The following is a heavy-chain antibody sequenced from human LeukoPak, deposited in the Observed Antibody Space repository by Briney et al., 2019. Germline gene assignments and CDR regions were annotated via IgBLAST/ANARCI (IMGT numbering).Heavy chain of an antibody. Sequence: GGSLRLSCAASGFTFSSYAMSWVRQAPGKGLEWVSAISGSGGSTYCADSVKGRFTISRDNSKNTLYLQMNSLRAEDTAVYYCAKGSYYDLYYYYGMDVWGQGTTVTVSS. CDR2: ISGSGGST. D-gene: IGHD3-3*01. CDR3: AKGSYYDLYYYYGMDV. V-gene: IGHV3-23*01. J-gene: IGHJ6*02. CDR1: GFTFSSYA.